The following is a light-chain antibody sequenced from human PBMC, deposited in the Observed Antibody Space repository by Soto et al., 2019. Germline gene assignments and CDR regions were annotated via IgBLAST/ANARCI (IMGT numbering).Light chain of an antibody. J-gene: IGKJ4*01. CDR2: GAS. V-gene: IGKV3-20*01. CDR3: QQFGGSPKLT. CDR1: QSVSSNY. Sequence: EIVLTQSPGTLSLSPGERATLSCRASQSVSSNYLAWYQQKPGQPHRLLISGASNRATGIPDRFSGSESGTDFTLTISRLEPEDFAVYYCQQFGGSPKLTFGGGTKVQIK.